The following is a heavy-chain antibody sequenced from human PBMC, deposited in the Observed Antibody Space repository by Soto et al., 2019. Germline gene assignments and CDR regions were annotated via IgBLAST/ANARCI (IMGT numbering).Heavy chain of an antibody. CDR1: GYSFTIYW. CDR3: ARRPRQQGHSYGLYYYYGMDV. CDR2: VDPSDSYT. V-gene: IGHV5-10-1*01. D-gene: IGHD5-18*01. J-gene: IGHJ6*02. Sequence: PGESLKISCKCSGYSFTIYWISWVRQMPGKGLEWMGRVDPSDSYTNYSPSFQGHVTISADKSISTAYLQWSSLKASDTAMYYCARRPRQQGHSYGLYYYYGMDVWGQGTTVTVSS.